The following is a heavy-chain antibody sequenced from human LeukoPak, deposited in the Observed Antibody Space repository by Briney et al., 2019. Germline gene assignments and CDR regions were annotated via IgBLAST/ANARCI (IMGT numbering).Heavy chain of an antibody. V-gene: IGHV3-9*01. CDR2: ISWNSGSI. J-gene: IGHJ4*02. CDR1: GFTFDDYD. D-gene: IGHD3-10*01. Sequence: PGGSLRLSCAASGFTFDDYDMHWVRQAPGKGLEWVSGISWNSGSIGYADSVKGRFTISRDNAKNSLYLQMNSLRAEDTALYYCAKDEDTMVRGVTYYFDYWGQGTLVTVSS. CDR3: AKDEDTMVRGVTYYFDY.